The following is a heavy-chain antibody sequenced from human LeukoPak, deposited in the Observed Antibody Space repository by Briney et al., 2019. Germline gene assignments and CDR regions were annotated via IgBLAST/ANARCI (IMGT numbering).Heavy chain of an antibody. V-gene: IGHV3-30*18. CDR2: ISYDGNNK. CDR3: AKDWVVRGVISY. CDR1: GFTFSSYV. J-gene: IGHJ4*02. Sequence: PGGSLRLSCAASGFTFSSYVMHWVRQPPGKGLEWVAGISYDGNNKYYAESVKGRFTISRDNSKNTLYLQMNSLRDEDTAVYYCAKDWVVRGVISYWGQGTLVTVSS. D-gene: IGHD3-10*01.